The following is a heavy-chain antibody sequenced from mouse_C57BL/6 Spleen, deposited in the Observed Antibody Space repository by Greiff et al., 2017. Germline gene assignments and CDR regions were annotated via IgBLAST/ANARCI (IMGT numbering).Heavy chain of an antibody. D-gene: IGHD1-1*01. Sequence: VKLQESGAELVKPGASVKISCKASGYAFSSYWMHWVKQRPGKGLEWIGQIYPGDGDTNYNGKFKGKATLTADKSSSAAYLQLSSLTSEASAVYCCARDVLPSSFAYWGQGTLVTVSA. CDR1: GYAFSSYW. V-gene: IGHV1-80*01. J-gene: IGHJ3*01. CDR3: ARDVLPSSFAY. CDR2: IYPGDGDT.